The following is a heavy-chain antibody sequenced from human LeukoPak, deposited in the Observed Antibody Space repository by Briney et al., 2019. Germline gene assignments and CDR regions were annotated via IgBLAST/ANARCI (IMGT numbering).Heavy chain of an antibody. D-gene: IGHD3-22*01. V-gene: IGHV3-23*01. CDR2: IDDSGVIR. CDR3: AKRLKRNYYYHYAMDV. Sequence: GGSLRLSCAASGFTFSSYWMSWVRQAPGKGLEWVSRIDDSGVIRSYADSVKGRFTISRDNSKMTLTLQMNSLRAEDTAVYYCAKRLKRNYYYHYAMDVWGQGTTVTVSS. J-gene: IGHJ6*02. CDR1: GFTFSSYW.